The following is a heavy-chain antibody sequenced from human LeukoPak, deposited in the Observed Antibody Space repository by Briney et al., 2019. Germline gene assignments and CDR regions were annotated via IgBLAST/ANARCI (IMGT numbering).Heavy chain of an antibody. Sequence: GSLRLSCAASGFASGFTFSDYAVSWVRQAPGKGLEWVANIKQDGSEQHYVDSVRGRFTISRDNAKNSLYLRMNSLRVEDTAVYYCARDGFVGAADYWGQGTLVTVSS. CDR3: ARDGFVGAADY. CDR1: GFTFSDYA. CDR2: IKQDGSEQ. J-gene: IGHJ4*02. V-gene: IGHV3-7*01. D-gene: IGHD6-13*01.